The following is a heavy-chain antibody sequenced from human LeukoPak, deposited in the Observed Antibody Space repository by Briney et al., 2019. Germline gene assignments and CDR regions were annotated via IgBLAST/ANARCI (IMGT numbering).Heavy chain of an antibody. D-gene: IGHD3-16*01. CDR3: AKGDDYVRFDY. V-gene: IGHV4-59*11. CDR1: GGSISSHY. J-gene: IGHJ4*02. CDR2: IYYSGST. Sequence: PSETLSLTCTVSGGSISSHYWSWIRQPPGKGLEWMGYIYYSGSTNYKPPLKSRVTISVDTSKNQSSLKLRSVTGAETAVYYCAKGDDYVRFDYWGQGTLVTVSS.